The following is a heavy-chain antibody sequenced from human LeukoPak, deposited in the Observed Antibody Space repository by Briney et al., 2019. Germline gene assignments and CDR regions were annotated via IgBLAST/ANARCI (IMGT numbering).Heavy chain of an antibody. V-gene: IGHV4-34*01. Sequence: SETLSLTCTVSGGSMSRYYWSWIRQPPGKGLEWIGEINHSGSTNYNPSLKSRVTISVDTSKNQFSLKLSSVTAADTAVYYCARGLRITMVRGSWFDPWGQGTLVTVSS. CDR3: ARGLRITMVRGSWFDP. D-gene: IGHD3-10*01. CDR1: GGSMSRYY. J-gene: IGHJ5*02. CDR2: INHSGST.